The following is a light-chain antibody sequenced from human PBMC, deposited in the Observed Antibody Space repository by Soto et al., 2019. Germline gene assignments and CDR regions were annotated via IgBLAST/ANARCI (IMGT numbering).Light chain of an antibody. V-gene: IGLV4-69*01. CDR3: QTRGTGIV. CDR1: SGHSSFA. Sequence: QSVLTQSPSASASLGASVKLTCTLSSGHSSFAIAGHQQQPEQGTRYLMKINSDGSHTKGDAIPVRFSGSGSGASRYLTIPRLQYEAEYEYYCQTRGTGIVFGGGTKLTVL. CDR2: INSDGSH. J-gene: IGLJ2*01.